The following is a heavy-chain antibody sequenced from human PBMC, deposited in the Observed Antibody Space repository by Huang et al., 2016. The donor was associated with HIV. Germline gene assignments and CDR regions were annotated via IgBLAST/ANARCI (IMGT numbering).Heavy chain of an antibody. CDR2: ITASSSFK. CDR3: VRENYGSGSTLHWFDP. Sequence: DVQLVESGGGLVKPGGSLRLSCAASGFSFDSFAMHWVRQAPGKGLAVVASITASSSFKDYVASLTGRFTVSRDNAKNSLYLQMNSLRPEDTAVYYCVRENYGSGSTLHWFDPWGQGTLVTVSS. V-gene: IGHV3-21*01. J-gene: IGHJ5*02. D-gene: IGHD3-10*01. CDR1: GFSFDSFA.